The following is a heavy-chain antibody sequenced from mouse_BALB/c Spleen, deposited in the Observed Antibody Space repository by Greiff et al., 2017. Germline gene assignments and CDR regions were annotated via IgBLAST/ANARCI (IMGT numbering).Heavy chain of an antibody. CDR2: ISSGSSTI. D-gene: IGHD2-3*01. Sequence: EVQGVESGGGLVQPGGSRKLSCAASGFTFSSFGMHWVRQAPEKGLEWVAYISSGSSTIYYADTVKGRFTISRDNPKNTLFLQMTSLRSEDTAMYYCASDGYHYYYAMDYWGQGTSVTVSS. J-gene: IGHJ4*01. CDR3: ASDGYHYYYAMDY. V-gene: IGHV5-17*02. CDR1: GFTFSSFG.